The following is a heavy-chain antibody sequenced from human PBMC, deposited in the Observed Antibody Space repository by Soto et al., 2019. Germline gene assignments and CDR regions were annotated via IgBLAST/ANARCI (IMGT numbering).Heavy chain of an antibody. V-gene: IGHV3-30-3*01. CDR3: AREEVWYFDL. Sequence: QVQLVESGGGVVQPGRSLRLSCAASGFTFSSYAMHWVRQAPGKGLEWVAVISYDGSNKYYADSVKGRFTISRDNSKNTPYLQMNSLRAEDTAVYYCAREEVWYFDLWGRGTLVTVSS. CDR1: GFTFSSYA. J-gene: IGHJ2*01. CDR2: ISYDGSNK.